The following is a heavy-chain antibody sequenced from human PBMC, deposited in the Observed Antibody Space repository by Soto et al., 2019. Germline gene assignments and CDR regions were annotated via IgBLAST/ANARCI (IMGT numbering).Heavy chain of an antibody. CDR2: ISGSGGST. Sequence: EVQLLESGGGLVQPGGSLRLSCAASGFTFSSYAMSWVRQAPGQGLEWVSAISGSGGSTYYADSVKGRFTISRDNSKNTLYLQMNSLRAEDTAVYYCAKYFIGFWSGLDYWGQGTLVTVSS. D-gene: IGHD3-3*01. CDR1: GFTFSSYA. V-gene: IGHV3-23*01. J-gene: IGHJ4*02. CDR3: AKYFIGFWSGLDY.